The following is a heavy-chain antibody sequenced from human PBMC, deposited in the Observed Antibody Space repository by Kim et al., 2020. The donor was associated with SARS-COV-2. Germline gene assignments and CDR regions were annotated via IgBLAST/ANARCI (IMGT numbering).Heavy chain of an antibody. CDR2: IDPSDSYT. CDR3: ARFPAASAAMEKTRPFDY. Sequence: GESLKISCKGSGYSFTSYWISWVRQMPGKGLEWMGRIDPSDSYTNYSPSFQGHVTISADKSISTAYLQWSSLKASDTAMYYCARFPAASAAMEKTRPFDYWGQGTLVTVSS. CDR1: GYSFTSYW. D-gene: IGHD5-18*01. J-gene: IGHJ4*02. V-gene: IGHV5-10-1*01.